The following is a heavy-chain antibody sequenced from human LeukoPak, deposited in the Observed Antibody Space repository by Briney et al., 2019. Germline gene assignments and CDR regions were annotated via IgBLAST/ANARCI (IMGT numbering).Heavy chain of an antibody. Sequence: PGGSLRLSCAASGFTLSSYAMSWVRQGPGKGLEWVSAISVSGNTYHADSVKGRFTISRDSSKNTLYLQMNSLRAGDAAVYYCAREGYSPYWGQGTLVTVSS. D-gene: IGHD6-13*01. CDR3: AREGYSPY. V-gene: IGHV3-23*01. J-gene: IGHJ4*02. CDR2: ISVSGNT. CDR1: GFTLSSYA.